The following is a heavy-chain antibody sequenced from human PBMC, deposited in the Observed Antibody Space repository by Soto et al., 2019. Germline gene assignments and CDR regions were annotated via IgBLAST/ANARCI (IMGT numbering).Heavy chain of an antibody. Sequence: QVQLQESGPGLVKPSQTLSLTCTVSGGSISSGDYYWSWIRQPPGKGLEWIGYIYYSGSTYYNPSLKSRVTISVDTSKNQFSLKLSSVTAADTAVYYCARGGGPILTGYYSFDPWGQGTLVTVSS. J-gene: IGHJ5*02. CDR2: IYYSGST. V-gene: IGHV4-30-4*01. CDR1: GGSISSGDYY. D-gene: IGHD3-9*01. CDR3: ARGGGPILTGYYSFDP.